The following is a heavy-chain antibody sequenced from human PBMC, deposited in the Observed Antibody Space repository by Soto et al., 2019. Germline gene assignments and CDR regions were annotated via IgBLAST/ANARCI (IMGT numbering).Heavy chain of an antibody. Sequence: NPSETLSLTCTVSGGSISTYYWSWIRQPPGKGLEWIGYIYYSGSTNYNPSLRSRVTISVDTSKNQFSLNLSSVTATDTAVYYCARAPYQGFLDYWGQGALVTVSS. V-gene: IGHV4-59*01. D-gene: IGHD2-15*01. CDR1: GGSISTYY. CDR2: IYYSGST. J-gene: IGHJ4*02. CDR3: ARAPYQGFLDY.